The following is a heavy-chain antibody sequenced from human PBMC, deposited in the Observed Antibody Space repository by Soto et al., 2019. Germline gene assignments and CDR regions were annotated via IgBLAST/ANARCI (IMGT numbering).Heavy chain of an antibody. CDR3: ARGGTFGGVIVIPWAGAFDI. J-gene: IGHJ3*02. Sequence: SETLSLTCAVYGGSFSGYYWRCIRQPPGKGLEWIGEINHSGSINYNPSLKSRVTISVDTSKNQFSLKLSSVTAADTAVYYCARGGTFGGVIVIPWAGAFDIWGQGTMVTVSS. CDR2: INHSGSI. D-gene: IGHD3-16*02. CDR1: GGSFSGYY. V-gene: IGHV4-34*01.